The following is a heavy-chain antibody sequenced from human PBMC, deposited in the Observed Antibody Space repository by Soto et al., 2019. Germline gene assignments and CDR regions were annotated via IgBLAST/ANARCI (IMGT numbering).Heavy chain of an antibody. D-gene: IGHD3-22*01. CDR2: ISSSGDII. J-gene: IGHJ4*02. Sequence: PRGSLRLSCAASGFTFSDHYMSWIRQAPGKGLEWVSYISSSGDIIYYADSVKGRFTISRDNAKNSLYLQMNSLRAEDTAVYYCARDLGYYDSSGYFDYWGQGTLVTVSS. CDR1: GFTFSDHY. CDR3: ARDLGYYDSSGYFDY. V-gene: IGHV3-11*01.